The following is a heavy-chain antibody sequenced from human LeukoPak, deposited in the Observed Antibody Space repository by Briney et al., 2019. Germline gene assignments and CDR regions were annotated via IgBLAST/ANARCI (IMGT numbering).Heavy chain of an antibody. V-gene: IGHV4-59*01. CDR2: IYYSGST. CDR1: GGSISSYY. CDR3: ARDDQPVVLGY. Sequence: SVTLSLTCTVSGGSISSYYWSWIRQPPGKGLEWIGDIYYSGSTNYNPSLKSRVTISVDTPKNQFSLKLSSVTAADTAVYSVARDDQPVVLGYWGQGTLVTVSS. J-gene: IGHJ4*02. D-gene: IGHD4-23*01.